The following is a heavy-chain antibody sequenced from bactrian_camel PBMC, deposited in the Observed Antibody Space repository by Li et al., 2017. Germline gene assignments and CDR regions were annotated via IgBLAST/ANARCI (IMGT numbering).Heavy chain of an antibody. V-gene: IGHV3S1*01. CDR1: GFAFSSYW. Sequence: VQLVESGGGLVQPGGSLRLSCAASGFAFSSYWMYWVRQAPGKGLEWVSSVNTAGGGTDYADSVKGLFTISRDNAKNTHYLQMSSLKFEDTAMYYCALGPVNYWGQGTQVTVS. CDR3: ALGPVNY. D-gene: IGHD3*01. J-gene: IGHJ4*01. CDR2: VNTAGGGT.